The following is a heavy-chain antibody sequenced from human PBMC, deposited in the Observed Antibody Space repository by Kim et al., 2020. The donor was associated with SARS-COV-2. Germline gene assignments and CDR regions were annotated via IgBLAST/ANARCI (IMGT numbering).Heavy chain of an antibody. J-gene: IGHJ4*02. Sequence: ADSVKGRFTISRDNSKNTLYLQMNSLRAEDTAVYYCAKGWSSWYPYYFDYWGQGTLVTVSS. V-gene: IGHV3-33*06. D-gene: IGHD6-13*01. CDR3: AKGWSSWYPYYFDY.